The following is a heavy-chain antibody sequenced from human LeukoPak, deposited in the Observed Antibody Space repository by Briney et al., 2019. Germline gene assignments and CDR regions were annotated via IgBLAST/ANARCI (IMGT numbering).Heavy chain of an antibody. D-gene: IGHD3-22*01. V-gene: IGHV3-48*01. CDR3: VREGYYDSSGYLGVFDY. CDR1: GFTFSSYR. CDR2: ISSFSGTI. Sequence: GGSLRLSCAASGFTFSSYRMNWVRQAPGKGQEWISYISSFSGTIDYADSVKGRFTITRDNAKNSLYLQMNSLRAEDTAVYYCVREGYYDSSGYLGVFDYWGQGTLVTVSS. J-gene: IGHJ4*02.